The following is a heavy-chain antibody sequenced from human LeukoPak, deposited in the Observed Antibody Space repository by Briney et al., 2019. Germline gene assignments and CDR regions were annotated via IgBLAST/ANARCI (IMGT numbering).Heavy chain of an antibody. Sequence: SETLPLTCTVSGVSIRGYYWSWIRQPPGKGLEWIGYIYSSGTTNYNPSLKSRVTISVDTSKNQFSLKLSSVTAADTAVYYCARGSGWFNYWGQGTLVTVSS. CDR1: GVSIRGYY. J-gene: IGHJ4*02. D-gene: IGHD6-19*01. CDR2: IYSSGTT. V-gene: IGHV4-59*08. CDR3: ARGSGWFNY.